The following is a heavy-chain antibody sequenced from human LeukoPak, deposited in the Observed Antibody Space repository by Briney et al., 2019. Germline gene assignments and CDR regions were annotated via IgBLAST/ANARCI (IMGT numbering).Heavy chain of an antibody. V-gene: IGHV3-74*01. CDR1: GFTFSSYW. Sequence: PGGSLRLSCAASGFTFSSYWMHWVRQAPGKGLMWVSRMKSDGSSTSYADSMKGRFTISRDNAKNTLYLQMNSLRAEDTAVYYCARDSYGDFSFDYWGQGTLVTVSS. CDR2: MKSDGSST. J-gene: IGHJ4*02. CDR3: ARDSYGDFSFDY. D-gene: IGHD4-17*01.